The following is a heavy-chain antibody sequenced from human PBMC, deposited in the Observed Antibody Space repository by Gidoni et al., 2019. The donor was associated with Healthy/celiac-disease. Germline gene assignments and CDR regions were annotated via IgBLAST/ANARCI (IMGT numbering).Heavy chain of an antibody. Sequence: QVQLVQSGAEVQKPGASVKVSCKASGYTFTSYYMPRVRQAPGQGLEWMGIINPSGGSTSYAQKFQGRVTMTRDTSTSTVYMELSSLRSEDTAVYYCARDRCSSTSCYLADYYYYGMDVWGQGTTVTVSS. V-gene: IGHV1-46*01. CDR1: GYTFTSYY. J-gene: IGHJ6*02. CDR2: INPSGGST. D-gene: IGHD2-2*01. CDR3: ARDRCSSTSCYLADYYYYGMDV.